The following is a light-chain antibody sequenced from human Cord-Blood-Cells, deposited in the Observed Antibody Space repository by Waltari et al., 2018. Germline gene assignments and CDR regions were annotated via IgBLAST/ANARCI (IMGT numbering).Light chain of an antibody. CDR3: QQSYSTPRT. J-gene: IGKJ1*01. V-gene: IGKV1-39*01. CDR2: AAS. CDR1: QSISSY. Sequence: DIQMTQSPSSLSASVGDRVTITCRASQSISSYLNWYQQKPGKAPKLLIYAASSLQRGVPSRFSGSGSGTDFTRTSSSRQPEDFATYYCQQSYSTPRTFGQGTKVEIK.